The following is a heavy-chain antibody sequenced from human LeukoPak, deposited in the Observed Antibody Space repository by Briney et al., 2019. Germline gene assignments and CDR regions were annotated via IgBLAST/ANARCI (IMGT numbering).Heavy chain of an antibody. J-gene: IGHJ4*02. CDR2: ISSSGSTI. Sequence: GGSLRLSCAASGFTFSSYEMNWVRQAPGKGLEWVSYISSSGSTIYYADSVKGRFTISRDNAKNSLYLQMNSLRAEDTAVYYCARSIWSGYKFDYWGQGNLVTVSS. CDR1: GFTFSSYE. D-gene: IGHD3-3*01. V-gene: IGHV3-48*03. CDR3: ARSIWSGYKFDY.